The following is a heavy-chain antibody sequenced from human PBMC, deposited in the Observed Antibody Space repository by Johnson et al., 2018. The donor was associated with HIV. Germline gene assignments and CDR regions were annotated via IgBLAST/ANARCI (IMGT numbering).Heavy chain of an antibody. CDR3: ARQFRSVGAPDAFDI. CDR1: GFTFSSYW. CDR2: IKQDGSER. V-gene: IGHV3-7*01. D-gene: IGHD1-26*01. J-gene: IGHJ3*02. Sequence: VQLVESGGGVVQPGRSLRLSCVASGFTFSSYWMSWVRQAPGKGLECVANIKQDGSERYYVDSVKGRFTISRDNAKNSLYLQMNSLRAEDTAVYYCARQFRSVGAPDAFDIWGQGTMVTVSS.